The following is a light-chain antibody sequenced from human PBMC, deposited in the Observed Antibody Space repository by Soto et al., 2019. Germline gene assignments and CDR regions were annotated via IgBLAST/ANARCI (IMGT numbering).Light chain of an antibody. CDR2: DVS. CDR3: SSYTSSSTLV. J-gene: IGLJ2*01. CDR1: SSDVGGYNY. Sequence: QSALTQPASVSGSPGRSIAISCTGTSSDVGGYNYVSWYQQHPGKAPKLIIYDVSSRPSGVSDRFSGSKSVHTASLTISGLQAEDEADYYCSSYTSSSTLVFGGGTKLTVL. V-gene: IGLV2-14*03.